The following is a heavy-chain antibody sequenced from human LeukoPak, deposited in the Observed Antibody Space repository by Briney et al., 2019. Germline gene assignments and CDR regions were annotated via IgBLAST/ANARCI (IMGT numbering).Heavy chain of an antibody. Sequence: SVKVPCKASGGTFSSYAISWVRQAPGQGLEWMGGIIPIFGTANYAQKFQGRVTITADESTSTAYMELSSLRSEDTAVYYCASSHYGGNSNWFDPWGQGTLVTVSS. CDR1: GGTFSSYA. J-gene: IGHJ5*02. CDR2: IIPIFGTA. D-gene: IGHD4-23*01. V-gene: IGHV1-69*13. CDR3: ASSHYGGNSNWFDP.